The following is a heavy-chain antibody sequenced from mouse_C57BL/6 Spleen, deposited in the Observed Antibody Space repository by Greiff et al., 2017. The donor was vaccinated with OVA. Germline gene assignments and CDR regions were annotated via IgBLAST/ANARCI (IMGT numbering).Heavy chain of an antibody. CDR2: IRNKANGYTT. J-gene: IGHJ4*01. CDR3: ARSYYSNYGGYAMDY. Sequence: EVKLVESGGGLVQPGGSLSLSCAASGFTFTDYYMSWVRQPPGKALAWLGFIRNKANGYTTEYSASVKGRFTISRDNSQSILYLQMNALRAEDSATYYCARSYYSNYGGYAMDYWGQGTSVTVSS. D-gene: IGHD2-5*01. V-gene: IGHV7-3*01. CDR1: GFTFTDYY.